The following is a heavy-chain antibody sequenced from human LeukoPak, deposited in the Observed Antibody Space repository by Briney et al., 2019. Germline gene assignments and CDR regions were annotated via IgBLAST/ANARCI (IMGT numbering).Heavy chain of an antibody. J-gene: IGHJ4*02. CDR1: GFPLSSYA. CDR3: AKDDAWLQYAD. V-gene: IGHV3-23*01. CDR2: ISPSGGRP. D-gene: IGHD5-24*01. Sequence: GGSLRLSCAASGFPLSSYAMSWVRQAPGKGLEWVSGISPSGGRPYYADSVKGRFTISRDNSKNMLYLQMNSLRVEDAAVYYCAKDDAWLQYADWGQGILVTVSS.